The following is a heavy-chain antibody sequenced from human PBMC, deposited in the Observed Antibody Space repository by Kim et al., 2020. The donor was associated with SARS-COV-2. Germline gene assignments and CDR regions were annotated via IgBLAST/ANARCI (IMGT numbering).Heavy chain of an antibody. V-gene: IGHV4-61*01. CDR3: ARDSGDQFWSGYPGYNWFDP. CDR2: IYYSGST. D-gene: IGHD3-3*01. Sequence: SETLSLTCTVSGGSVSSGSYYWSWIRQPPGKGLEWIGYIYYSGSTNYNPSLKSRVTISVDTSKNQFSLKLSSVTAADTAVYYCARDSGDQFWSGYPGYNWFDPWGQGTLVTVSS. J-gene: IGHJ5*02. CDR1: GGSVSSGSYY.